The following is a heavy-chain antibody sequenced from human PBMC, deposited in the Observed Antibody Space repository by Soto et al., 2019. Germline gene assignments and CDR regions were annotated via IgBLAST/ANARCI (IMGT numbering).Heavy chain of an antibody. Sequence: QLQLQESGSGLVKPSQTLYLTCAVSGGSISSGNSYSWSWIRQPPGKGLEWIGSISHTGSTSYNPSLKGRVTMSVNKSKNQFALKLTSVTAADMAVYYCARAVAPYLGTWFDPWGQGTLFIVSS. V-gene: IGHV4-30-2*01. CDR1: GGSISSGNSYS. D-gene: IGHD3-16*01. J-gene: IGHJ5*02. CDR3: ARAVAPYLGTWFDP. CDR2: ISHTGST.